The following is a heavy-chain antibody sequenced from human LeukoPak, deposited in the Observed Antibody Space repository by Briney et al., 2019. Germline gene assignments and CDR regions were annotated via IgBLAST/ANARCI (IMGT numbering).Heavy chain of an antibody. V-gene: IGHV1-69*13. D-gene: IGHD3-22*01. Sequence: SVKVSCKASGYTFTSYGISWVRQAPGQGLEWMGGIIPIFGTANYAQKFQGRVTITADESTSTAYMELSSLRSEDTAVYYCAREYYDSSGYYPANWFDPWGQGTLVTVSS. CDR1: GYTFTSYG. CDR3: AREYYDSSGYYPANWFDP. CDR2: IIPIFGTA. J-gene: IGHJ5*02.